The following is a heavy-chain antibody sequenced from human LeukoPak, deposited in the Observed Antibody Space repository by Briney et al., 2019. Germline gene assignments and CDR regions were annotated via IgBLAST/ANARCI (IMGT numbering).Heavy chain of an antibody. D-gene: IGHD5-24*01. CDR2: INPNSGGT. CDR1: GYIFTGYY. V-gene: IGHV1-2*06. J-gene: IGHJ4*02. CDR3: ARGGRPEMATIDY. Sequence: ASVKVSCKASGYIFTGYYMHWVRQAPGQGLEWMGRINPNSGGTNYAQKLQGSVTMTRDTTISTAYMELSRLRSDDTAVYYCARGGRPEMATIDYWGQGTLVTVSS.